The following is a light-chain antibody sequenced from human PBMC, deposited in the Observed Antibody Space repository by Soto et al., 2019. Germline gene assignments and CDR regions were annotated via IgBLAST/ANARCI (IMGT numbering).Light chain of an antibody. V-gene: IGKV3-15*01. CDR1: QSVTNN. Sequence: EIVMTQSPATLSASPGERATLSCRVSQSVTNNLAWYQQKPGQAPRLLIYGASTRATGIPARFSGSGSGTEFSLTISSLQSEDFAVYFCQEYSLWPLTFGGGTKVDIK. CDR3: QEYSLWPLT. J-gene: IGKJ4*01. CDR2: GAS.